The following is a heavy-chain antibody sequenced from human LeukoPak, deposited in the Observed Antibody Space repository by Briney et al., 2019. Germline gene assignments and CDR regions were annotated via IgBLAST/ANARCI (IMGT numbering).Heavy chain of an antibody. D-gene: IGHD6-6*01. CDR1: GITGMSNY. CDR2: ISSSGSA. CDR3: ARASPADYYGMDV. V-gene: IGHV3-66*01. Sequence: GGSLRLSCAASGITGMSNYMTWGRQAPGKGLEWVSVISSSGSAYYADSVKGRFTISRDNSKNTVFLQMNSLRAEDTAVYYCARASPADYYGMDVWGQGTTVTVSS. J-gene: IGHJ6*02.